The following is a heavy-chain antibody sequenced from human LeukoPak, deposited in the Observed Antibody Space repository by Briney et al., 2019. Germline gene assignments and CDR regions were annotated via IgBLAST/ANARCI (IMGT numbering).Heavy chain of an antibody. Sequence: SQTLSLTCAISGDGLSVSSDVWNWVRQSPSRGLEWLGRTYYKSKWHNDCAVSVKSRITISPDTSKNQFSLHLNSVTPEDTAVYYCARDADWGYDAYDIWGQGTMVTVSS. CDR1: GDGLSVSSDV. V-gene: IGHV6-1*01. CDR3: ARDADWGYDAYDI. D-gene: IGHD7-27*01. J-gene: IGHJ3*02. CDR2: TYYKSKWHN.